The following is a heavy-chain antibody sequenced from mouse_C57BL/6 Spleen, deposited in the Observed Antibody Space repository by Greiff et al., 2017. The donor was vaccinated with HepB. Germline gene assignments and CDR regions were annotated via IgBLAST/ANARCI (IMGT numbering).Heavy chain of an antibody. D-gene: IGHD1-1*01. CDR2: IRNKANGYTT. Sequence: EVKLMESGGGLVQPGGSLSLSCAASGFTFTDYYMSWVRQPPGKALEWLGFIRNKANGYTTEYSASVKGRFTISRDNSQSILYLQMNALRAEDSATYYCARPLSYYGSSYWYFDVWGTGTTVTVSS. CDR1: GFTFTDYY. J-gene: IGHJ1*03. V-gene: IGHV7-3*01. CDR3: ARPLSYYGSSYWYFDV.